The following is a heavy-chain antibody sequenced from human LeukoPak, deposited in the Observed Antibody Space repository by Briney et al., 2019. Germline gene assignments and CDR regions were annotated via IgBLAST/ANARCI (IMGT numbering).Heavy chain of an antibody. CDR3: ARHIVGAPVLGHAFDI. D-gene: IGHD1-26*01. J-gene: IGHJ3*02. Sequence: SETLSLTCTVSGGSISSYYWSWIRQPAGKGLEWIGRIQTSGNTNYNPSLESRITVSRDTSKNLFSLKLSSVTAADTAVYYRARHIVGAPVLGHAFDIWGQGTMTVSS. V-gene: IGHV4-4*07. CDR1: GGSISSYY. CDR2: IQTSGNT.